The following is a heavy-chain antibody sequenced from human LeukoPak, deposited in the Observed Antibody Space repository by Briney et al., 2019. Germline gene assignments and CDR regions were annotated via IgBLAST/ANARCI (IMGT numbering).Heavy chain of an antibody. D-gene: IGHD2-15*01. CDR1: GFTFSNYA. J-gene: IGHJ4*02. CDR2: ISADGASA. CDR3: AKSGLNRFDY. Sequence: GGSLTLSCAASGFTFSNYAMIGVRQAPGKGREWVSAISADGASAYYADSVQGRFPISRHNSKSTLFLEMNSLRAEDTAVYYCAKSGLNRFDYWGQGTLVTVSS. V-gene: IGHV3-23*01.